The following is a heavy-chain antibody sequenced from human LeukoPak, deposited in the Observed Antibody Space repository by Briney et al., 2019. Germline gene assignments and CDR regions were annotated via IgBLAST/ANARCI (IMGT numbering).Heavy chain of an antibody. V-gene: IGHV3-23*01. CDR2: ISGSGGST. CDR3: AKGGESQRYFDY. D-gene: IGHD3-16*01. Sequence: GGSLRLSCTASGFTFSSYAMSWVRQAPGKGLEWVSAISGSGGSTYYADSVKGRFTISRDNSKNTLYLQMNSLRAEDTAVYYCAKGGESQRYFDYWGQGTLVTVSS. J-gene: IGHJ4*02. CDR1: GFTFSSYA.